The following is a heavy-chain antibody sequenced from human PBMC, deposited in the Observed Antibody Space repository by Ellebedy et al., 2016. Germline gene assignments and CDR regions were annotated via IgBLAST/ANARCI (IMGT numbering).Heavy chain of an antibody. Sequence: GGSLRLXCKGSGYSFTSYWIGWVRQMPGKGLEWMGIIYPGDSDTRYSPSFQGQVTISADKSISTAYLQWSSLKASDTAMYYCARLVVGATIDYWGQGTLVTVSS. CDR3: ARLVVGATIDY. D-gene: IGHD1-26*01. V-gene: IGHV5-51*01. J-gene: IGHJ4*02. CDR1: GYSFTSYW. CDR2: IYPGDSDT.